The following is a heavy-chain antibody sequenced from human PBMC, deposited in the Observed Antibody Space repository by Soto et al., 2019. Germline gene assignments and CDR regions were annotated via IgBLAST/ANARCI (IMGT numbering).Heavy chain of an antibody. D-gene: IGHD3-22*01. Sequence: GGSLRLSCAASGFTFSSYAMSWVRQAPGKGLEWVSAISGSGGSTYYADTVKGRFTISRDNSKNTLYLQMNSLRAEDTAVYYCAKRFTMNCYYYCMDVWGQGTTVTVSS. V-gene: IGHV3-23*01. CDR2: ISGSGGST. CDR1: GFTFSSYA. CDR3: AKRFTMNCYYYCMDV. J-gene: IGHJ6*02.